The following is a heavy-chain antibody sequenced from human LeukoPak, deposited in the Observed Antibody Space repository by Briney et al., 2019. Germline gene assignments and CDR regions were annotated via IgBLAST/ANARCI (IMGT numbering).Heavy chain of an antibody. Sequence: SETLSLTCTVSGGSISSISYYWGWIRQPPGKGLEWIGSIYYSGSTYYNPSLKSRVTISVDTSKNQFSLQLSSVTAADTAVYYCASLLGPRNRDIVATDYWGQGTLVTVSS. D-gene: IGHD5-12*01. CDR3: ASLLGPRNRDIVATDY. V-gene: IGHV4-39*07. CDR1: GGSISSISYY. CDR2: IYYSGST. J-gene: IGHJ4*02.